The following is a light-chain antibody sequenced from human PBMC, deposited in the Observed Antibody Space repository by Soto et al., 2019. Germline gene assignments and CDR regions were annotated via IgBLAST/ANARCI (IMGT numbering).Light chain of an antibody. J-gene: IGKJ1*01. Sequence: EIVLTQSPGTLSLSPGERATLSCRASQSVRRYLAWYQQKPGQAPRLLIYGASSRATGIPDRFSGSGSGTDSTLTISRLEPEDFAVYYCQQYGSSPRTFGQGTKVDIK. CDR2: GAS. V-gene: IGKV3-20*01. CDR1: QSVRRY. CDR3: QQYGSSPRT.